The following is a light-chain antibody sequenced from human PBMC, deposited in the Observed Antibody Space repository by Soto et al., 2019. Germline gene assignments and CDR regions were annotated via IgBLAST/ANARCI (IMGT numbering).Light chain of an antibody. CDR3: QQDNNWPRT. J-gene: IGKJ1*01. Sequence: EIVLTQSPATLSLSPGERATLSCRASQSVSRYLAWYQQRPGQAPRLLIYDASNRATGVPARFSGSGSGTDFTLTISSLEPEDFAVYYCQQDNNWPRTFGQGTKVEIK. CDR2: DAS. CDR1: QSVSRY. V-gene: IGKV3-11*01.